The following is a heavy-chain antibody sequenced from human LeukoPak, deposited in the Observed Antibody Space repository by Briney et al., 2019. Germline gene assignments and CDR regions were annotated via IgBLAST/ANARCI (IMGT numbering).Heavy chain of an antibody. CDR2: ISGSGGST. V-gene: IGHV3-23*01. CDR3: ATLRGRGWYYYYYMDV. CDR1: GFTFSSYG. Sequence: GGSLRLSCAASGFTFSSYGMSWVRQAPGKGLEWVSGISGSGGSTYNADSVKGRFTISRDNSKKTLYLQTNSLRAEDTAVYYCATLRGRGWYYYYYMDVWGKGTTVTISS. J-gene: IGHJ6*03. D-gene: IGHD6-19*01.